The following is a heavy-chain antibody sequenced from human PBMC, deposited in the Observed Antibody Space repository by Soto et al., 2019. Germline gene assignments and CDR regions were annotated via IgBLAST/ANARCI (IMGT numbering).Heavy chain of an antibody. J-gene: IGHJ4*02. CDR1: GFTFSSYG. Sequence: GGSLRLSCAASGFTFSSYGMHWVRQAPGKGLEWVAVISYDGSNKYYADSVKGRFTISRDNSKNTLYLQMNSLRAEDTAVYYCAKVMVWELLGDFDYWGQGTLVTVSS. V-gene: IGHV3-30*18. CDR3: AKVMVWELLGDFDY. CDR2: ISYDGSNK. D-gene: IGHD1-26*01.